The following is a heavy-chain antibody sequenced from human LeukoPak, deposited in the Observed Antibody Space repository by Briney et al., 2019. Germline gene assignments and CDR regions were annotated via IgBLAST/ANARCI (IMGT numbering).Heavy chain of an antibody. J-gene: IGHJ4*02. Sequence: GGSLRLSCAASGFTFSSYGMNWVRQAPGKGLEWISGISPSGGGTYYADFVKGRFTISRDDSKNTLYLQMNSLRAEDTAVYYCARRLDCWGQGTLVTVSS. D-gene: IGHD1-1*01. CDR2: ISPSGGGT. V-gene: IGHV3-23*01. CDR3: ARRLDC. CDR1: GFTFSSYG.